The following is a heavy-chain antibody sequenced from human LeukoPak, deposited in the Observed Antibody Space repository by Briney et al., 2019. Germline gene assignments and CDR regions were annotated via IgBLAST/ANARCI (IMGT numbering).Heavy chain of an antibody. J-gene: IGHJ4*02. CDR2: IIPIFGST. CDR3: ARGEWELTSIDY. Sequence: SVKVSCKASGDTFATDGIEWVRQAPGQGLEWMGRIIPIFGSTNYVQKFLGRVTFTTDESTSTAYMELSSPRSEDTAVYYCARGEWELTSIDYWGQGTLVTVSS. D-gene: IGHD1-26*01. CDR1: GDTFATDG. V-gene: IGHV1-69*05.